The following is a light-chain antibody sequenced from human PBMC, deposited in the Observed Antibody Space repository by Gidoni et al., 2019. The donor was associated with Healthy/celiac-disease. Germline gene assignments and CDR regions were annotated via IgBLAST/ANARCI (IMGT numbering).Light chain of an antibody. CDR1: QDISSY. CDR2: DAS. V-gene: IGKV1-33*01. J-gene: IGKJ4*01. Sequence: DIQMTHSPSSLSASVGDRVTITCQASQDISSYLNWYQQKPGKAPKLLIYDASNLETGVPSRFSGSGSGTDFTFTISSLQPEDIATYYCQQYDILPPTFXGXTKVEIK. CDR3: QQYDILPPT.